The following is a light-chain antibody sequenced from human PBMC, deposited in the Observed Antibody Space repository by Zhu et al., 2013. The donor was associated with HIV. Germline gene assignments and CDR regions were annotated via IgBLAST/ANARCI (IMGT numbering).Light chain of an antibody. CDR3: QQYNSYSRT. V-gene: IGKV1-5*03. CDR2: KAS. CDR1: QSISSW. Sequence: DIQMTQSPSTLSASVGDRVTITCRASQSISSWLAWYQQKPGKAPKLLIYKASSLESGVPSRFSGSGSGTEFTLTISSLQPDDFATYYCQQYNSYSRTFGQGTEGGN. J-gene: IGKJ1*01.